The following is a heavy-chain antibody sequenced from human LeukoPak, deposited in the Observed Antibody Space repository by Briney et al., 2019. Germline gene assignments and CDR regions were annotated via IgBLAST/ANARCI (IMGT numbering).Heavy chain of an antibody. D-gene: IGHD3-3*01. Sequence: GGSLRLSCAASGFTFSSYSMNWVRQAPGKGLEWVSSISSSSSYIYYADSAKGRFTISRDNAKNSLYLQMNSLRAEDTAVYYCARYPITYYDFWSGYSGVFDYWGQGTLVTVSS. CDR1: GFTFSSYS. CDR2: ISSSSSYI. J-gene: IGHJ4*02. CDR3: ARYPITYYDFWSGYSGVFDY. V-gene: IGHV3-21*01.